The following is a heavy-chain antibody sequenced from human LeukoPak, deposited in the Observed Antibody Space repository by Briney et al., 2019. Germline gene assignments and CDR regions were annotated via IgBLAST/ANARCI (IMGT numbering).Heavy chain of an antibody. D-gene: IGHD5-24*01. CDR2: INTSGST. CDR1: GGSISSGSYY. J-gene: IGHJ5*02. Sequence: PSETLSLTCTVSGGSISSGSYYWSWIRQPAGKRLEWIGRINTSGSTNYNPSLKSRVTISVDTSKNQFSLKLSSVTAADTAVYYCARGRWTSSNYNWFDPWGQGTLVTVSS. CDR3: ARGRWTSSNYNWFDP. V-gene: IGHV4-61*02.